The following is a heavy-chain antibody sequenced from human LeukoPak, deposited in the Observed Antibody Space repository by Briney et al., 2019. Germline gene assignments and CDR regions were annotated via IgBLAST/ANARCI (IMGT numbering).Heavy chain of an antibody. CDR2: IWYDGSNK. D-gene: IGHD5-24*01. V-gene: IGHV3-33*01. Sequence: PGGSLRLSCAASGFTFSSYGMHWVRQAPGKGLEWVAVIWYDGSNKYYADSVKGRFTISRDNSKNTLYLQMNSLRAEDTAVYYCAREGRDGYNYGYWGQGTLVTVSS. CDR3: AREGRDGYNYGY. CDR1: GFTFSSYG. J-gene: IGHJ4*02.